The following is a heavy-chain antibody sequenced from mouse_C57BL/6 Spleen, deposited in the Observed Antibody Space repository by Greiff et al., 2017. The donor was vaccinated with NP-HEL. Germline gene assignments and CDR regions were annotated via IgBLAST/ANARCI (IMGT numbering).Heavy chain of an antibody. Sequence: EVQLQQSGPELVKPGASVKMSCKASGYTFTDYNMHWVKQSHGKSLEWIGYINPNNGGTSYNQKFKGKATLTVNKSSSTAYMELRSLTSEDSAVYYCASFYYSNYNYAMDYWGQGTSVTVSS. CDR2: INPNNGGT. V-gene: IGHV1-22*01. J-gene: IGHJ4*01. CDR1: GYTFTDYN. D-gene: IGHD2-5*01. CDR3: ASFYYSNYNYAMDY.